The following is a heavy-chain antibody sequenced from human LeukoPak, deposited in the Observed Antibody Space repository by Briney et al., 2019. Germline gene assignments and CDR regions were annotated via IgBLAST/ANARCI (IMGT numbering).Heavy chain of an antibody. CDR3: ARDDGGSSSRLDY. Sequence: SETLSLTCTVSGGSISSGGYYWSWIRQHPGKGLEWIGYIYYSGSTYYNPSLKSRVTISVDTSKNQFSLKLSSVTAADTAVYYCARDDGGSSSRLDYWGQGTLVTVSS. CDR2: IYYSGST. J-gene: IGHJ4*02. D-gene: IGHD3-16*01. CDR1: GGSISSGGYY. V-gene: IGHV4-31*03.